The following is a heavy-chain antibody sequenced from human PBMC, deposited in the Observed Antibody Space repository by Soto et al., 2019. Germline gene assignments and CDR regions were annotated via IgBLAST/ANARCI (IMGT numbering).Heavy chain of an antibody. J-gene: IGHJ4*02. CDR1: GFTFSIYS. V-gene: IGHV3-21*01. CDR3: TKAYTNGWAYFDY. Sequence: GSLRLSCAASGFTFSIYSMNWVLQAPGKGLEWVSSISSSSSYIYYADSVKGRFTISRDNSKNTLYLQMISLRAEDTAVYFCTKAYTNGWAYFDYWGQGTPVTVSS. CDR2: ISSSSSYI. D-gene: IGHD6-19*01.